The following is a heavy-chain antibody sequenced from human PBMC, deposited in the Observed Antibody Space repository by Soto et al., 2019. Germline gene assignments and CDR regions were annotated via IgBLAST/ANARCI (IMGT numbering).Heavy chain of an antibody. J-gene: IGHJ4*01. CDR2: ISGSGGRS. V-gene: IGHV3-23*01. D-gene: IGHD2-15*01. CDR3: AKAQDIVVVVAAINDSSERGY. CDR1: GFTFSSYA. Sequence: PGGSLRLAXTASGFTFSSYAMSWVLQAPGKGMEWVSAISGSGGRSYYAYSVKGRFTISRDKSKNTLYLQMSSMSGEDTTVYSRAKAQDIVVVVAAINDSSERGYRGHGTLVTV.